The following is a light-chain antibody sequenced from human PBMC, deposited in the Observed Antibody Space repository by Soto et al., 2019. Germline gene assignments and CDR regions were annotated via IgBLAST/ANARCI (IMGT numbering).Light chain of an antibody. CDR1: QSIRNY. J-gene: IGKJ4*01. CDR3: QQRNDFVT. CDR2: DAS. Sequence: EVVLTQSPATLSLSPGERATLSCRASQSIRNYLAWYQQKAGQAPRLLIYDASHRATGIPARFSGSGSGTDFILTISNLEPEDSGVYYCQQRNDFVTFGGRTKLEIK. V-gene: IGKV3-11*01.